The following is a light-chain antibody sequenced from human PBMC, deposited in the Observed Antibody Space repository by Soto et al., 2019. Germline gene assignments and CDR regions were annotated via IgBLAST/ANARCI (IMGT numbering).Light chain of an antibody. CDR3: RAYSVTNTLGV. Sequence: QSALTQPASVSGSPGQSITISCTGTDSDIGDNNYVSWYQQYPGRAPKLMIYDVANRPSGVSDRFSGSKSGNTASLTILGLQAEDEADYYCRAYSVTNTLGVFGGGTKLTVL. CDR2: DVA. V-gene: IGLV2-14*03. CDR1: DSDIGDNNY. J-gene: IGLJ3*02.